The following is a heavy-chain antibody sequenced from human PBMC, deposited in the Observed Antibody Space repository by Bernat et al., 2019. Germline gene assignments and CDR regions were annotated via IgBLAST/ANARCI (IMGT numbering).Heavy chain of an antibody. V-gene: IGHV3-33*08. CDR3: ARLGSSWSFDY. J-gene: IGHJ4*02. D-gene: IGHD6-13*01. CDR2: IWYDGNNK. CDR1: GFTFSSYA. Sequence: QVQLVESGGNVVQPGRSLRLSCAASGFTFSSYAMHWVRQAPGKGLEWVAVIWYDGNNKYYADSVKGRFTISRDNSKNTLYLQMNSLGAEDTAVYYCARLGSSWSFDYWGQGTLVTVSS.